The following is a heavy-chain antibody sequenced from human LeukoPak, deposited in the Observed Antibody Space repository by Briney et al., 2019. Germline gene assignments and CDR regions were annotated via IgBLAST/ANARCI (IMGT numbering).Heavy chain of an antibody. CDR3: ARGYSSGWYGRAFDI. CDR1: GGSFSGYY. J-gene: IGHJ3*02. CDR2: INHSGST. Sequence: SETLSLTCAVYGGSFSGYYWSWIRQPPGKGLEWIGEINHSGSTNYNPPLKSRVTISVDTSKNQFSLKLSSVTAADTAVYYCARGYSSGWYGRAFDIWGQGTMVTVSS. D-gene: IGHD6-19*01. V-gene: IGHV4-34*01.